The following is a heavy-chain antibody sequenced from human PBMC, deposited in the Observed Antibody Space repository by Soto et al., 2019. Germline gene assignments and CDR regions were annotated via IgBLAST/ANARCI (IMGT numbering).Heavy chain of an antibody. J-gene: IGHJ6*02. D-gene: IGHD3-22*01. CDR3: AKDMSPGCESSGYYICPHYGMDV. CDR1: GFTFDDYA. V-gene: IGHV3-9*01. CDR2: ISWNSGSI. Sequence: EVQLVESGGGLVQPGRSLRLSCAASGFTFDDYAMHWVRVAPGKGLEGVSGISWNSGSIGYADSVKGRFTISRDNAKNPLYLQMNSLRAEDTALYYCAKDMSPGCESSGYYICPHYGMDVWGHGTTVTVSS.